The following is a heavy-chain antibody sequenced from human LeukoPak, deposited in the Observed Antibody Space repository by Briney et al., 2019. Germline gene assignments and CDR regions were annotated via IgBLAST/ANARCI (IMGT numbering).Heavy chain of an antibody. J-gene: IGHJ6*03. CDR2: INHSGST. V-gene: IGHV4-34*01. CDR1: GGSFSDYH. CDR3: ARRMGGYYAYYYMDV. D-gene: IGHD3-22*01. Sequence: SETLSLTCAVYGGSFSDYHWSWVRQPPGKGLEWIGVINHSGSTNYNPSLRSRVTISVDRSKNQISLKLRSVTAADTAVYYCARRMGGYYAYYYMDVWGKGTTVTVSS.